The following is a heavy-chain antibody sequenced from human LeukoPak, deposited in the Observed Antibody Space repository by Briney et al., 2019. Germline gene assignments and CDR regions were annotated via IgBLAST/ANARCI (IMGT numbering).Heavy chain of an antibody. CDR3: ARVQTTVTTLDY. V-gene: IGHV3-48*03. CDR2: ISSSGSTK. Sequence: PGGSLRLSCAPSGFTVSRYEMNWVRQAPGKGLEWVSYISSSGSTKYYAVSVKGRFTITRDNAKNSLDLQMNSQRAEDTAVYYCARVQTTVTTLDYWGQGTLVTVSS. J-gene: IGHJ4*02. D-gene: IGHD4-17*01. CDR1: GFTVSRYE.